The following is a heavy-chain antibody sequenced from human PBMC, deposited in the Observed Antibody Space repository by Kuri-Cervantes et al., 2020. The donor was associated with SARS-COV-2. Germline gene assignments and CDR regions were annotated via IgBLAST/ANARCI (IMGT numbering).Heavy chain of an antibody. D-gene: IGHD3-10*01. CDR1: GLTFSCSI. V-gene: IGHV3-38-3*01. J-gene: IGHJ2*01. CDR3: ARETPWFGETLGPGWYFDL. Sequence: GESLKISCAASGLTFSCSIMHWVRQAPGKGLEWVSSISGGSTYYADSRKGRFTISRDNSKNTLYLQMNSLRAEDTAVYYCARETPWFGETLGPGWYFDLWGRGTLVTVSS. CDR2: ISGGST.